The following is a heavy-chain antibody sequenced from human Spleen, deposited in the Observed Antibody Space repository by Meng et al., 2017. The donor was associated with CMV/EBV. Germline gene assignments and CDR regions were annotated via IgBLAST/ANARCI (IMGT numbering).Heavy chain of an antibody. CDR3: ARVSLGYGDYSRGFDP. CDR1: GGSFSGYY. D-gene: IGHD4-17*01. J-gene: IGHJ5*02. Sequence: YGGSFSGYYWSWIRQPPGKGLEWIGEINHSGSTNYNPSLKSRVTISVDTSKNQFSLKLSSVTAADTAVYYCARVSLGYGDYSRGFDPWGQGTLVTVSS. V-gene: IGHV4-34*01. CDR2: INHSGST.